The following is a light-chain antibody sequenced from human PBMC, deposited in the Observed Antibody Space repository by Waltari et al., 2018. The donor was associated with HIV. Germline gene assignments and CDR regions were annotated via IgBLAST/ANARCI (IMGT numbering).Light chain of an antibody. CDR2: KTG. CDR1: SSNTGSNY. Sequence: QSVLAQPPSTSGTPGQRVTISCSGSSSNTGSNYVYWYQQLPVTAHKHLFYKTGQRPSGVPDRYSGSKSGTSASLAISGLRSEDEADYYCASWDDSLGGPVFGGGTKLTVL. V-gene: IGLV1-47*01. J-gene: IGLJ3*02. CDR3: ASWDDSLGGPV.